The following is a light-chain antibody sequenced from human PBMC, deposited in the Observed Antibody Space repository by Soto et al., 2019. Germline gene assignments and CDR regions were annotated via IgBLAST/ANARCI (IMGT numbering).Light chain of an antibody. CDR3: QQYNDFPHT. CDR2: NAT. J-gene: IGKJ2*01. Sequence: DIQMTQSPSTLSASVGDGVTITCRASQSIGSWLAWYQQKPGKAPKLLIYNATNLQSGVPSRFSGSGSGTDFSLTISSLQPVDSATYFCQQYNDFPHTFGPGTKLEI. V-gene: IGKV1-5*03. CDR1: QSIGSW.